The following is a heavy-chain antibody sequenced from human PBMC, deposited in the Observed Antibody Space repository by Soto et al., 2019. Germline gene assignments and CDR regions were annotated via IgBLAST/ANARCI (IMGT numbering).Heavy chain of an antibody. CDR2: IVVGSGNT. CDR3: AADRGDYSNYPLWYYYGMDV. D-gene: IGHD4-4*01. J-gene: IGHJ6*02. CDR1: GFTFTSSA. V-gene: IGHV1-58*01. Sequence: QMQLVQSGPEVKKPGTSVKVSCKASGFTFTSSAVQWVRQARGQRLEWIGWIVVGSGNTNYAQKFQERVTITRDMSTSTAYMELSSLRSEDTAVYYCAADRGDYSNYPLWYYYGMDVWGQGTTVTVSS.